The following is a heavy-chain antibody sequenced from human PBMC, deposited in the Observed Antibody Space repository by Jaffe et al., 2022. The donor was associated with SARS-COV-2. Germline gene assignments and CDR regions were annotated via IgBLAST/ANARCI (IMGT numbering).Heavy chain of an antibody. Sequence: EVQLVESGGGLVQPGGSLRLSCAASGFTFSSYAMSWVRQAPGKGLEWVSSMSGSGGSTYYADSVKGRFTISRDNPKNTLYLQMNSLRAEDTAVYYCAKDKYCSGGSCYGLFDYWGQGTLVTVSS. CDR2: MSGSGGST. CDR3: AKDKYCSGGSCYGLFDY. D-gene: IGHD2-15*01. J-gene: IGHJ4*02. V-gene: IGHV3-23*04. CDR1: GFTFSSYA.